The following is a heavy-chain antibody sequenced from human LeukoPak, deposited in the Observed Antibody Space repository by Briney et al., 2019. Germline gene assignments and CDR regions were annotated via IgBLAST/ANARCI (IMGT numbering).Heavy chain of an antibody. D-gene: IGHD1-26*01. CDR2: IYYSGST. CDR3: ARDWRSGSLNYYYGMDV. Sequence: SETLSLTCTVSGGSISSSSYYWGWIRQPPGKGLEWIGSIYYSGSTYYNPSLKSRVTISVDTSKNQFSLKLSSVTAADTAVYYCARDWRSGSLNYYYGMDVWGQGTTVTVSS. J-gene: IGHJ6*02. CDR1: GGSISSSSYY. V-gene: IGHV4-39*07.